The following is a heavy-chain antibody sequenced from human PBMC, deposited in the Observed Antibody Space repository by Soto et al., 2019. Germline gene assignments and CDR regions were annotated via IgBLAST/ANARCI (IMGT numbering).Heavy chain of an antibody. J-gene: IGHJ6*02. Sequence: GASVKVSCKASGYTFTGYYIHWVRQAPGQGLEWMGWINPNSGGTNYAQKFQGWVTMTRDTSISTAYMELSRLRSDDTAVYYCARGHVVVPAATSSHDYYYYYGMDVWGQGTTVTVSS. CDR2: INPNSGGT. V-gene: IGHV1-2*04. CDR3: ARGHVVVPAATSSHDYYYYYGMDV. D-gene: IGHD2-2*01. CDR1: GYTFTGYY.